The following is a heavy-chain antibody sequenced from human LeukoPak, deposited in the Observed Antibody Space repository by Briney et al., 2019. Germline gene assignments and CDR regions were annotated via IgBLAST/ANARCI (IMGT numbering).Heavy chain of an antibody. CDR2: IAPGDSYI. Sequence: GESLKISCKGSGYSFTSYWISWVRQMPGKGLEWMGRIAPGDSYIRYSPSFQGHVTISADKSITTAYLQWSSLKASDTAMYYCASPDGYCSGGSCRNWFDPWGQGTPVTVSS. V-gene: IGHV5-10-1*01. CDR1: GYSFTSYW. D-gene: IGHD2-15*01. CDR3: ASPDGYCSGGSCRNWFDP. J-gene: IGHJ5*02.